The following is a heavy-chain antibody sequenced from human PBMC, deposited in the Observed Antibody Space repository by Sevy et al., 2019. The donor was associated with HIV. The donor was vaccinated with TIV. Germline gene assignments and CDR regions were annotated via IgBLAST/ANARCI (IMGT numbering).Heavy chain of an antibody. J-gene: IGHJ5*02. CDR3: AGDFAGGWEDEGNWYDP. Sequence: GGSLRLSCAASGFTFSSYWMSWVRQAPGKGLEWVANIKQDGSEKYYGDSVKGRFTISRDNAKNSLYLQMNSLRAEDRAVDECAGDFAGGWEDEGNWYDPWGQGTLVTVSS. CDR1: GFTFSSYW. D-gene: IGHD1-26*01. V-gene: IGHV3-7*01. CDR2: IKQDGSEK.